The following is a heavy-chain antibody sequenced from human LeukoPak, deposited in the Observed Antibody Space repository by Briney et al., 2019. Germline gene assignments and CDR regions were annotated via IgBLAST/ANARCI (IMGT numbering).Heavy chain of an antibody. CDR1: GFTFSSYS. CDR2: ISSSSSYI. D-gene: IGHD6-19*01. CDR3: ARTPPPPQWLAYYYGMDV. Sequence: KPGGSLRLSCAASGFTFSSYSMNWVRQAPGKGLEWVSSISSSSSYIYYADSVKGRFTISRDNAKNSLYLRMNSLRAEDTAVYYCARTPPPPQWLAYYYGMDVWGQGTTVTVSS. J-gene: IGHJ6*02. V-gene: IGHV3-21*01.